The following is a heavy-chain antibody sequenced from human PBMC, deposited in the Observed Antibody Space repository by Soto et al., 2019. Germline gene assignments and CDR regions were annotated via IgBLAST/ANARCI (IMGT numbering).Heavy chain of an antibody. V-gene: IGHV4-34*01. D-gene: IGHD2-15*01. CDR1: GGSFSGYY. CDR2: INHSGST. Sequence: SETLSLTCAVYGGSFSGYYWSWIRQPPGKGLEWIGEINHSGSTNYNPSLKSRVTISVDTSKNQFSLKLSSVTAADTAVYYCARLVQLLQGRWFDPWGQGTLVT. CDR3: ARLVQLLQGRWFDP. J-gene: IGHJ5*02.